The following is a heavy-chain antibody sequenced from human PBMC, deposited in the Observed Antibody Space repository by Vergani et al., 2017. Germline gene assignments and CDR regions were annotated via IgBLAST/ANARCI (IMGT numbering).Heavy chain of an antibody. CDR3: ARSKGPIAAAVVDY. V-gene: IGHV3-21*01. Sequence: EVQLVESGGGLVKPGGSLRLSCAASGFTFSSYSMNWVRQAPGKGLEWVSSISSSSSYIYYADSVKGRFTISRDNAKNSLYLQMNSLRAEDTAVYYCARSKGPIAAAVVDYWGQGTLVTVSS. D-gene: IGHD6-13*01. J-gene: IGHJ4*02. CDR2: ISSSSSYI. CDR1: GFTFSSYS.